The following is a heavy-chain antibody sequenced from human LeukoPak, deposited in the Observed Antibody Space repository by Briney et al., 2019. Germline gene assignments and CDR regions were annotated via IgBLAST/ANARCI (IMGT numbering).Heavy chain of an antibody. Sequence: GGSLRLSCAASGFTFSSFAMHWVRQAPGKGLEWVAVISYDGNNNYYADSVRGRFTISRDNSKNTVNLQVNSLRPEDTAVYYCAREQLYSGYYSLDVWGQGTTLTVSS. CDR1: GFTFSSFA. J-gene: IGHJ6*02. V-gene: IGHV3-30-3*01. D-gene: IGHD2-21*01. CDR2: ISYDGNNN. CDR3: AREQLYSGYYSLDV.